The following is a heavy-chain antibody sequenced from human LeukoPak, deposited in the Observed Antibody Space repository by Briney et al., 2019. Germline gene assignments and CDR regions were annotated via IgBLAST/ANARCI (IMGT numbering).Heavy chain of an antibody. CDR3: ARADSSSWYVEY. CDR2: IYHSGST. CDR1: GGSISSGGYS. Sequence: SETLSLTCAVSGGSISSGGYSWSWIRQPPGKGLEWIGYIYHSGSTYYSPSLKSRVTISVDRSKNQFSLKLSSVTAADTAVYYCARADSSSWYVEYWGQGTLVTVSS. V-gene: IGHV4-30-2*01. D-gene: IGHD6-13*01. J-gene: IGHJ4*02.